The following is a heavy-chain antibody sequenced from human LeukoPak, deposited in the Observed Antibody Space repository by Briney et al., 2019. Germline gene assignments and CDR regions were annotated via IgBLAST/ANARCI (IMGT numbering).Heavy chain of an antibody. CDR1: GGTFSSYA. CDR3: ARDYGGNSGNFDY. V-gene: IGHV1-69*05. D-gene: IGHD4-23*01. J-gene: IGHJ4*02. CDR2: IIPIFGTA. Sequence: ASVKVSCKSSGGTFSSYAISWVRQAPGQGLEWMGGIIPIFGTANYAQKFQGRVTITTDESTSTAYMELSSLRSEDTAVYYCARDYGGNSGNFDYWGQGTLITVSS.